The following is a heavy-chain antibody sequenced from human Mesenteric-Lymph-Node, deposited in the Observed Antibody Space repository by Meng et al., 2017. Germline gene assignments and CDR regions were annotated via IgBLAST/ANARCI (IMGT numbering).Heavy chain of an antibody. CDR3: SKDKGSWYDSFDV. V-gene: IGHV3-9*01. CDR2: ISWNSGTI. CDR1: GFTFSSYE. D-gene: IGHD6-13*01. J-gene: IGHJ3*01. Sequence: SLKISCAASGFTFSSYEMNWVRQAPGKGLEWVSSISWNSGTISYADSVKGRFTISRDNAKNSLYLQMNSLRADDTAFYYCSKDKGSWYDSFDVWGHGTMVTVSS.